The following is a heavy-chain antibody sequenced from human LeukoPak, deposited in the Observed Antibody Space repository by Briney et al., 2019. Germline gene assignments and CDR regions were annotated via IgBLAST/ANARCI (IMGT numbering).Heavy chain of an antibody. CDR1: GFTFSSYA. CDR2: ISHSSTYI. D-gene: IGHD3-16*01. V-gene: IGHV3-21*01. J-gene: IGHJ4*02. Sequence: GGSLRLSCAASGFTFSSYAMSWVRQAPGKGLEWVSSISHSSTYIYYADSVKGRFTISRDNAKNSLYLQMNSLRAEDTAVYYCARDVAYDYWGQGTLVTASS. CDR3: ARDVAYDY.